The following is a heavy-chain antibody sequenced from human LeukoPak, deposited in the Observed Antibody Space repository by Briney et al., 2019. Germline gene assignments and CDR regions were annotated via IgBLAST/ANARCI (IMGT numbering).Heavy chain of an antibody. CDR3: ARDRAYYYYMDV. CDR2: IYYSGNT. V-gene: IGHV4-39*07. J-gene: IGHJ6*03. CDR1: GGSISSSSYY. Sequence: SETLSLTCTVSGGSISSSSYYWGWIRQPPGKGLEWIGSIYYSGNTYYNPSLKSRVTILVDTSKNQFSLKLSSVTAADTAVYYCARDRAYYYYMDVWGKGTTVTVSS.